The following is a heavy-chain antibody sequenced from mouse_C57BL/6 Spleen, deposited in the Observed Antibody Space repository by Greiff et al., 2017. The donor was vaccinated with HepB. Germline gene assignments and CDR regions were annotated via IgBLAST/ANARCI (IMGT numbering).Heavy chain of an antibody. CDR1: GYSFTSYY. D-gene: IGHD1-1*01. CDR3: AREGYYYGSSLPLAY. J-gene: IGHJ3*01. CDR2: IYPGSGNT. Sequence: QVQLQQSGPELVKPGASVKISCKASGYSFTSYYIHWVKQRPAQGLEWIGWIYPGSGNTKYNEKFKGKATLTADTSSSTAYMQLSSLTSEDSAVYYCAREGYYYGSSLPLAYWGQGTLVTVSA. V-gene: IGHV1-66*01.